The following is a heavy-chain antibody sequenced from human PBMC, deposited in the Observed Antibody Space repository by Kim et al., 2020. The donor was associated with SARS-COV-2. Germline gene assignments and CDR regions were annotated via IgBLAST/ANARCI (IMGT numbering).Heavy chain of an antibody. Sequence: GGSLRLSCTASGFTFGDYAMSWFRQAPGKGLEWVGFIRSKAYGGTTEYAASVKGRFTISRDDSKSIAYLQMNSLKTEDTAVYYCTREAHAVLYNWFDPWGQGTLVTVSS. J-gene: IGHJ5*02. CDR1: GFTFGDYA. D-gene: IGHD3-16*01. CDR3: TREAHAVLYNWFDP. V-gene: IGHV3-49*03. CDR2: IRSKAYGGTT.